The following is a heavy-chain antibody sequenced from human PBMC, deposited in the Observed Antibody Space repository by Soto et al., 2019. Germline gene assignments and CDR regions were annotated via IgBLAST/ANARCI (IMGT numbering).Heavy chain of an antibody. CDR2: ISWNSGSI. V-gene: IGHV3-9*01. CDR3: AKAGGYSSSWHRFDY. D-gene: IGHD6-13*01. Sequence: PGGSLRLSCAASGFTFDDYAMHWVRQAPGKGLEWVSGISWNSGSIGYADSVKGRFTISRDNAKNSLYLQMNSLRAEDTALYYCAKAGGYSSSWHRFDYWGQGTLVTVSS. CDR1: GFTFDDYA. J-gene: IGHJ4*02.